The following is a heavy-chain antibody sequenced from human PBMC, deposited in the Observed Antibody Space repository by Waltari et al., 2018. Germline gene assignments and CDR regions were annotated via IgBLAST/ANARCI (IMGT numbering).Heavy chain of an antibody. CDR2: GST. D-gene: IGHD5-12*01. CDR3: AGGGMATIRDY. Sequence: GSTNYNPSLKSRVTISVDTSKNQFSLKLSSVTAADTAVYYCAGGGMATIRDYWGQGTLVTVSS. V-gene: IGHV4-59*09. J-gene: IGHJ4*02.